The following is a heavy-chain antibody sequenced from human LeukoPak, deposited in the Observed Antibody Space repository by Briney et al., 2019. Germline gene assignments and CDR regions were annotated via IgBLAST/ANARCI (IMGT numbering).Heavy chain of an antibody. J-gene: IGHJ5*02. V-gene: IGHV4-61*01. CDR1: SGSVNSGSYY. D-gene: IGHD6-13*01. CDR3: ARRAGYTGSWYEH. Sequence: SETLSLTCTVSSGSVNSGSYYWNWIRQPPGKGLEWIGYIYYSGSTNYNPSLKSRVTISVDTAKNQLSLKLSSVTAADTAVYYCARRAGYTGSWYEHWGQGTLVTVSS. CDR2: IYYSGST.